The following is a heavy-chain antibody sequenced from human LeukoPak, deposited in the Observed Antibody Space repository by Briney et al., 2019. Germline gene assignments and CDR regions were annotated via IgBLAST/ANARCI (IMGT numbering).Heavy chain of an antibody. J-gene: IGHJ6*02. D-gene: IGHD6-6*01. V-gene: IGHV1-8*01. CDR2: MNPNSGNT. CDR1: GYTFTSYD. CDR3: ARAIRQLGRLYYYGMDV. Sequence: EASVKVSCKASGYTFTSYDINWVRQATGQGLEWMGWMNPNSGNTGYAQKFQGRVTMTRNTSISTAYMELSSLRSEDTAVYYCARAIRQLGRLYYYGMDVWGQGTTVTVSS.